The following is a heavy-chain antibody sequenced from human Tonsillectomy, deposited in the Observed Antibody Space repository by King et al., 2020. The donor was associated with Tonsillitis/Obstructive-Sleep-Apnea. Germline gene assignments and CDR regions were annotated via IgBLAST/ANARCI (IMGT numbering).Heavy chain of an antibody. CDR2: IRSKVNNYAT. J-gene: IGHJ4*02. D-gene: IGHD2-8*02. CDR3: TRRPGYCRSGVCYAGFDH. Sequence: VQLVESGGGLVQPGGSLKLSCAASGFTFSDSAMHWVRQASGKGLEWVGRIRSKVNNYATAYAASVKGRFSISRDDSKNTAYLQMNSLKTEDTAVYYCTRRPGYCRSGVCYAGFDHWGQGTLVTVSS. V-gene: IGHV3-73*01. CDR1: GFTFSDSA.